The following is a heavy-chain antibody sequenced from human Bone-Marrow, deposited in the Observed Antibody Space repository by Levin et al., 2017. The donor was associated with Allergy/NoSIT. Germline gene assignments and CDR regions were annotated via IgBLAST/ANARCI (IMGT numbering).Heavy chain of an antibody. V-gene: IGHV4-39*02. Sequence: TSQTLSLTCTVSGGSIVSSNDYWAWVRQPPGKGLEWIGNVYYTAHTFYNSSFESRVTISVDTSQNLFSLRMASVTAADTALYFCARHSQVDAFDFWGLGTMVTVSS. CDR3: ARHSQVDAFDF. CDR2: VYYTAHT. D-gene: IGHD2-15*01. J-gene: IGHJ3*01. CDR1: GGSIVSSNDY.